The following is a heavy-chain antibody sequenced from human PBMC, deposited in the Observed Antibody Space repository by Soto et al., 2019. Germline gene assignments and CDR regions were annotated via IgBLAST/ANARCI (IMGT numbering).Heavy chain of an antibody. CDR3: ARGRPKLYMARGVRFDY. J-gene: IGHJ4*02. CDR1: GGSFGGYY. D-gene: IGHD3-10*01. CDR2: INHSGST. Sequence: SETLSLTCAVYGGSFGGYYWSWIRQPPGKGLEWIGEINHSGSTNYNPSLKSRVTISVDTSKNQFSLKLSSVTAADTAVYYCARGRPKLYMARGVRFDYWGQGTLVIVSS. V-gene: IGHV4-34*01.